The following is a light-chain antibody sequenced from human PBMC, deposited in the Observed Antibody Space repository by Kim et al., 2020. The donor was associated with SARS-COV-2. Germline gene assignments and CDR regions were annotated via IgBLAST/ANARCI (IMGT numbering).Light chain of an antibody. CDR2: GNS. V-gene: IGLV1-40*01. CDR3: QSYDSSLSGSYV. J-gene: IGLJ1*01. Sequence: VTISCTGSSSNIGAGYGVHWYQQLPGTAPKLLIYGNSNRPSGVPDRFSGSKSGTSASLAITGLQAEDEADYYCQSYDSSLSGSYVFGTGTKVTVL. CDR1: SSNIGAGYG.